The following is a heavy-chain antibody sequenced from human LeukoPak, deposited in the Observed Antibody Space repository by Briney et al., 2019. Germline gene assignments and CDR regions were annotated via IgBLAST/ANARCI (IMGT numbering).Heavy chain of an antibody. D-gene: IGHD2-2*01. Sequence: PGGSLRLSCAASGFTFSNYAMSWVRQAPGKGLEWVSAISGSGGSTYYADSVKGRFTISRDNSKNTLYLQMNSLRAEDTAVYYCAKAGIVVVPAAKLKSYYFDYWGQGTLVTVSS. J-gene: IGHJ4*02. CDR2: ISGSGGST. CDR1: GFTFSNYA. CDR3: AKAGIVVVPAAKLKSYYFDY. V-gene: IGHV3-23*01.